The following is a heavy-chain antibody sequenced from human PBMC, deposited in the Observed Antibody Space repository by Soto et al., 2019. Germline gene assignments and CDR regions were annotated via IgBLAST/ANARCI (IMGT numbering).Heavy chain of an antibody. CDR1: GGSISSGDYY. Sequence: QVQLQESGPGLVKPSQTLSLTCTVSGGSISSGDYYWSWIRQPPGKGLEWIGYIYYCGSTYYNPSLKSRVTISVDTSKGQFSLKLSSVTAADTAVYYCARGIVVVPAAMGRFVGFFDLWGRGTLVTVSS. CDR2: IYYCGST. CDR3: ARGIVVVPAAMGRFVGFFDL. J-gene: IGHJ2*01. D-gene: IGHD2-2*01. V-gene: IGHV4-30-4*01.